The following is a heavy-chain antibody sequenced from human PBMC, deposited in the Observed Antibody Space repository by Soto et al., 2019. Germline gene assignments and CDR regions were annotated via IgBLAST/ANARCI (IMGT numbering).Heavy chain of an antibody. J-gene: IGHJ6*02. CDR2: IYDSGST. Sequence: QVQLQESGPGLVKPSQTLSLICKVSGGSMSSGDYYWSWLRQPPGRGLEWIGNIYDSGSTYYSPFLKSRVTISVDTSRNQFSLKLRSVTAADTAVYYCARGSPGDYFHGMDVWGQGTTVTVSS. CDR1: GGSMSSGDYY. V-gene: IGHV4-30-4*01. CDR3: ARGSPGDYFHGMDV.